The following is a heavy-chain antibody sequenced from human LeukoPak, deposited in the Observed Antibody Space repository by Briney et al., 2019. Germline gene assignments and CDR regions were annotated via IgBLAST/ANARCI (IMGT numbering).Heavy chain of an antibody. CDR1: GFTFSSYA. J-gene: IGHJ4*02. V-gene: IGHV3-30*04. CDR2: ISYDGSNK. Sequence: GRSLRLSCAASGFTFSSYAMHWVRQAPGKGLEWVAVISYDGSNKYYADSVKGRFTISRDNSKNTLYLQMNSLRAEDTAVYYCARGLGIVGAKEANYFDYWGQGTLVTVSS. CDR3: ARGLGIVGAKEANYFDY. D-gene: IGHD1-26*01.